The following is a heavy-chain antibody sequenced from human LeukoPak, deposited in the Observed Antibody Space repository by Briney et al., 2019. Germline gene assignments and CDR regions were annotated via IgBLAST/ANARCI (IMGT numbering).Heavy chain of an antibody. V-gene: IGHV4-59*08. Sequence: SETLSLTCTVSGGSISGYYWSWIRQPPGKGLQFIGYIHYTGSTNYNPSLESRVTLSVDTSKNQFSLKLSSVTAADTAVYYCARHLYGSGSYSGFDYWGQGTLVTVSS. CDR2: IHYTGST. D-gene: IGHD3-10*01. CDR1: GGSISGYY. J-gene: IGHJ4*02. CDR3: ARHLYGSGSYSGFDY.